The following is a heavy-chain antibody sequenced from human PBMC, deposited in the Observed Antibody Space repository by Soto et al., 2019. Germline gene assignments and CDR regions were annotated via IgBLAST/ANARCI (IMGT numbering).Heavy chain of an antibody. CDR1: GFSFGDSY. Sequence: QVQLVESGGGVVKPGGTLRLSCAASGFSFGDSYMSWIRQSAGKGLEWLSYISGGSSYTKYAESVKGRFTISRDNARRSLFLQVNGLRADDTAIYYCAKTRVADSGYYFDHWGQGTMVTVSS. J-gene: IGHJ4*02. D-gene: IGHD3-10*01. CDR3: AKTRVADSGYYFDH. V-gene: IGHV3-11*05. CDR2: ISGGSSYT.